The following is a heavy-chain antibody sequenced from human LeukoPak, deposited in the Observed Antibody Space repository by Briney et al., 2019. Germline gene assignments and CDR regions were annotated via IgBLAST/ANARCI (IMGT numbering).Heavy chain of an antibody. CDR2: IYYSGST. Sequence: PSETLSLTCTVSGASISTYYWSWIRQPPGKGLEWIGYIYYSGSTNYNPSLKSRLTISVDTSKNQFSLKLNSVTATDTAVYYCARDHVVYAIDAFDIWGQGTMVTVSS. V-gene: IGHV4-59*01. CDR3: ARDHVVYAIDAFDI. D-gene: IGHD2-8*02. CDR1: GASISTYY. J-gene: IGHJ3*02.